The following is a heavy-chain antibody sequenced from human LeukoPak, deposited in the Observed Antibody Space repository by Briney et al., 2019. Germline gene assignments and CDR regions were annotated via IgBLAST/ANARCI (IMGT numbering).Heavy chain of an antibody. D-gene: IGHD6-13*01. V-gene: IGHV5-10-1*01. J-gene: IGHJ3*02. Sequence: GESPKISCKGSGYSFTSYWISWVREMPGKGLEWMGRIDPSDSYTYYSPSFQGHVTMSADKSISTAHLQWSSLKASDTAMYYCARHSGPLEALDIWGQGTMVTDSS. CDR2: IDPSDSYT. CDR3: ARHSGPLEALDI. CDR1: GYSFTSYW.